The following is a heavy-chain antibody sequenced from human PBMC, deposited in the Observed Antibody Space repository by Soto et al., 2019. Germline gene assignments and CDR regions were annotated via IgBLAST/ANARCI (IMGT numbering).Heavy chain of an antibody. CDR1: GFTFSSYA. Sequence: GGSLRLSCAASGFTFSSYAMSWVRQAPGKGLEWVSAISGSGGSTYYADSVKGRFTISRDNSKNTLYLQMNSLRAEDTAVYYCAKGLLWFGELENNWSDPWGQGTLVTVSS. D-gene: IGHD3-10*01. J-gene: IGHJ5*02. CDR2: ISGSGGST. V-gene: IGHV3-23*01. CDR3: AKGLLWFGELENNWSDP.